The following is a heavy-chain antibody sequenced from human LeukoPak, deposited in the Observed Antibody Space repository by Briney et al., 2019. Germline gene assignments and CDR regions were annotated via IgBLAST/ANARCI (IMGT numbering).Heavy chain of an antibody. Sequence: PSETLSLTCTVSGGSISSYYWSWIRQPAGKGLEWIGRIYTSGSTNYNPSLKSRVTMSVDTSKNQFSLKLSSVTAADTAVYYCATTYYYGSGTSNWFDPWGQGTLVTVSS. V-gene: IGHV4-4*07. CDR2: IYTSGST. D-gene: IGHD3-10*01. J-gene: IGHJ5*02. CDR1: GGSISSYY. CDR3: ATTYYYGSGTSNWFDP.